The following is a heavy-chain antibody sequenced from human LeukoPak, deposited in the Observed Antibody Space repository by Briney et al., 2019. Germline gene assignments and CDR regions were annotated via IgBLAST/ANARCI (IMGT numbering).Heavy chain of an antibody. CDR1: GFSFANSV. J-gene: IGHJ4*02. D-gene: IGHD6-13*01. Sequence: GGSLRPSCAASGFSFANSVISWIRQAPGKGPEWVSAISGSGDRTDYADSVRGRFTNSRDNSKSTLYLQMNSLRVEDTAIYYCAIREPIGYWGQGSLVTVS. V-gene: IGHV3-23*01. CDR3: AIREPIGY. CDR2: ISGSGDRT.